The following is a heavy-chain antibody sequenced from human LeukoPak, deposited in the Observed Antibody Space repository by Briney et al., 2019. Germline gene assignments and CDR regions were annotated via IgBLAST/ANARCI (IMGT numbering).Heavy chain of an antibody. V-gene: IGHV3-30*03. Sequence: PGRSLRLSCAASGFTFSSYGMHWVRQAPGKGLEWVAVISYDGSNKYYADSVKGRFTISRDNSKNTLYLQMNSLRAEDTAVYYCASDSAVDYWGQGTLVTVSS. J-gene: IGHJ4*02. CDR2: ISYDGSNK. CDR1: GFTFSSYG. CDR3: ASDSAVDY.